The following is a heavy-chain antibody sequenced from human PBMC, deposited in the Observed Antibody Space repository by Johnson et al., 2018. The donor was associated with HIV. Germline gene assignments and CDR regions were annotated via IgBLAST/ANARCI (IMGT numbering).Heavy chain of an antibody. J-gene: IGHJ3*01. CDR3: ARARAGDAFDV. V-gene: IGHV3-30*14. CDR1: GFTFSNYA. CDR2: ISYDGSTE. D-gene: IGHD6-13*01. Sequence: QVQLVESGGGVVQPGRSLRLSCAASGFTFSNYAVHWVRQAPGKGLEWVAVISYDGSTEYYADSVQGRFTISIDNSKNTLYLQMNSLRAEDTAVYYCARARAGDAFDVWGQGTMVTVSS.